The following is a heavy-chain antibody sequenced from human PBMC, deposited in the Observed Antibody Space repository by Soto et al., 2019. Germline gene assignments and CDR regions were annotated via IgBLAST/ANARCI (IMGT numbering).Heavy chain of an antibody. CDR2: ISGSSGST. D-gene: IGHD3-10*01. V-gene: IGHV3-23*01. J-gene: IGHJ6*02. Sequence: EVQLLESGGGLVQPGGSLRLSCSASGFTFSSYAMTWVRQVPGKGLEWVSVISGSSGSTYYADSVQGRFTISRDNSKNTLYLQMNSLRAEDTAVFYCAKLGVRGVPSYFSMDVWGQGTTVTVSS. CDR3: AKLGVRGVPSYFSMDV. CDR1: GFTFSSYA.